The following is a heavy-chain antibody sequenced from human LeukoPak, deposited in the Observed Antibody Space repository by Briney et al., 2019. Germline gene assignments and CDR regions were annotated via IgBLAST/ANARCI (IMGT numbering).Heavy chain of an antibody. J-gene: IGHJ6*03. V-gene: IGHV4-34*01. CDR2: INPSGSP. Sequence: PSETLSLTCAVSGDSLSRYSWTWIRQPPGKGLEWLGEINPSGSPDSNPSFKSRATISVDTSKNQFSLRVASVTAADTAVYYCASVRHDPLEYYYYIDVWGKGTTVTASS. CDR3: ASVRHDPLEYYYYIDV. CDR1: GDSLSRYS. D-gene: IGHD2/OR15-2a*01.